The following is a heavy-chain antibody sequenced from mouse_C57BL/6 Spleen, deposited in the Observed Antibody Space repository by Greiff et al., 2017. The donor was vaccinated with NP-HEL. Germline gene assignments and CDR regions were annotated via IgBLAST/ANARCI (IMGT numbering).Heavy chain of an antibody. CDR3: ARSGTGPFSLFDY. CDR1: GFSLTSYG. CDR2: IWSGGST. D-gene: IGHD4-1*01. Sequence: VQLQQSGPGLVQPSQSLSITCTVSGFSLTSYGVHWVRQSPGKGLEWLGVIWSGGSTHYNAAFISRLSISKDNSKSQVFFKMNSLQADYTAIYYCARSGTGPFSLFDYWGQGTTLTVSS. J-gene: IGHJ2*01. V-gene: IGHV2-2*01.